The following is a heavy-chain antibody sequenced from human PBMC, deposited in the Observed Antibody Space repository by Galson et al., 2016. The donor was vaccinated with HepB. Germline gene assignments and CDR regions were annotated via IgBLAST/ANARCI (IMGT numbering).Heavy chain of an antibody. D-gene: IGHD5-24*01. Sequence: SETLSLTCAVYGGSFSGYSWNWIRQPPGKGLEWVGYMCYSGSTNYSPSLKSRVTISVDTSKNQFSLKLSSVTAADTAVYYCARGDGYNLFWGQGTLVTVSS. J-gene: IGHJ4*02. CDR3: ARGDGYNLF. V-gene: IGHV4-34*11. CDR2: MCYSGST. CDR1: GGSFSGYS.